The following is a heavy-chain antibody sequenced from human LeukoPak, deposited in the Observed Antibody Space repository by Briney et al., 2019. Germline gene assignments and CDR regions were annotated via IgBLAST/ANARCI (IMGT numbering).Heavy chain of an antibody. V-gene: IGHV3-23*01. CDR3: AKDNYGGNPLGYYYYYMDV. CDR2: ISGSGGST. CDR1: GFTFSSYA. Sequence: PGGSLRLSCAASGFTFSSYAMSWVRQAPGKGLEWVSAISGSGGSTYYADSVKGRFTISRDNSKNTLYLQMNSLRAEDTAVYYCAKDNYGGNPLGYYYYYMDVWGKGTTDTVSS. J-gene: IGHJ6*03. D-gene: IGHD4-23*01.